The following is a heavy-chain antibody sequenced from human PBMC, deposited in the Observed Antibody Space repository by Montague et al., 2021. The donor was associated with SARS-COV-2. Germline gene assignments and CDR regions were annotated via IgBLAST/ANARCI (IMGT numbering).Heavy chain of an antibody. CDR2: GST. D-gene: IGHD5/OR15-5a*01. J-gene: IGHJ5*02. CDR3: ARETRDVRSCVSFAP. V-gene: IGHV4-4*07. Sequence: GSTHYSPSLKSRLVMSVETSKNHFFLSLSSVTAADTAVYYCARETRDVRSCVSFAPWGQGALVTGSA.